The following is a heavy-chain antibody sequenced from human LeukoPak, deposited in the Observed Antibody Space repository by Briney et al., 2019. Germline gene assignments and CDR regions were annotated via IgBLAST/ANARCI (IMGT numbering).Heavy chain of an antibody. J-gene: IGHJ4*02. CDR2: IRYDGSNK. D-gene: IGHD1/OR15-1a*01. CDR3: ARGGNINRDFDY. Sequence: PGGSLRLSCAASGFTFSTYGMHWVRQAPGKGLEWVAFIRYDGSNKYYADSVKGRFTIPSDNSKNTLYLQMNSLRAEDTAVYYCARGGNINRDFDYWGQGTLVTVSS. CDR1: GFTFSTYG. V-gene: IGHV3-30*02.